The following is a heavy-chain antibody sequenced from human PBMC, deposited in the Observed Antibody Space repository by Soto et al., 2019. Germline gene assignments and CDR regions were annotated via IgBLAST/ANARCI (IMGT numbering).Heavy chain of an antibody. V-gene: IGHV4-61*01. CDR2: IYYSGST. J-gene: IGHJ4*02. Sequence: PSETPSLTCTVSGGSVSSGSYYWIWIRHPPGKGLEWIGYIYYSGSTNYNPSLKSRVTISVDTSKNQFSLKLSSVTAADTAVYYCASLGLYSRGPFDYWGQGTLVTVSS. CDR1: GGSVSSGSYY. D-gene: IGHD6-13*01. CDR3: ASLGLYSRGPFDY.